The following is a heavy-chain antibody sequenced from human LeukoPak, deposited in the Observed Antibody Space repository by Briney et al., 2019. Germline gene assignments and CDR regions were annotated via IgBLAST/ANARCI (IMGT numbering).Heavy chain of an antibody. D-gene: IGHD3-10*01. CDR3: ASGLMGLPPGNY. CDR1: GYTFTSYD. V-gene: IGHV1-8*01. J-gene: IGHJ4*02. CDR2: MNPNSGNT. Sequence: ASVKVSCKASGYTFTSYDINWVRQATGQGLEWMGWMNPNSGNTGYAQKFQGRVTMTRNTSISTAYMELSSLRSEDTAVYYCASGLMGLPPGNYWGQGTLVTVSS.